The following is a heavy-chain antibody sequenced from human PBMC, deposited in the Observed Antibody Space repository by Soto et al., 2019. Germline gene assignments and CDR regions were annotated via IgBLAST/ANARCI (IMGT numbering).Heavy chain of an antibody. CDR2: MFYGVST. D-gene: IGHD3-3*02. CDR1: GTSINGSVYY. CDR3: ARLPSRHLVDY. V-gene: IGHV4-39*01. J-gene: IGHJ4*02. Sequence: SETLSLTGAVSGTSINGSVYYLGGIRQPPGKGLEWIGSMFYGVSTYYNPSLKSRVTVSVDTSKSQFSLNLRSVTAADTAVYYCARLPSRHLVDYWGQGTRVTVSS.